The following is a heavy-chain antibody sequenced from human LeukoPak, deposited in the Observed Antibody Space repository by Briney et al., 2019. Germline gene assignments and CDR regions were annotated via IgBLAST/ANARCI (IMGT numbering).Heavy chain of an antibody. CDR2: VFYSGNT. J-gene: IGHJ5*02. CDR1: GFTFSSYV. V-gene: IGHV4-59*01. CDR3: ARARDDNINNWFDP. D-gene: IGHD5-24*01. Sequence: KSGGSLRLSCAASGFTFSSYVMSWVRQPPGKGLEWIGYVFYSGNTNYNPSLKSRVTISVDASKSQLSLKLSSVTAADTAVYYCARARDDNINNWFDPWGQGTLVTVSS.